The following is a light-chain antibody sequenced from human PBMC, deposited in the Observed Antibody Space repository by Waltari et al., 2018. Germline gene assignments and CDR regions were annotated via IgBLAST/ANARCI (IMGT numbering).Light chain of an antibody. J-gene: IGKJ4*01. V-gene: IGKV1-5*03. CDR1: QSISTW. CDR2: KAS. Sequence: DIQMTQSPSILSASVGDTVTITCRTSQSISTWLAWYQQKPGKAPKLLISKASILESGVPSRFSGSGSGTKFTLTINSLQPDDFATFYCQHYNNYPPTFGGGTKVEIK. CDR3: QHYNNYPPT.